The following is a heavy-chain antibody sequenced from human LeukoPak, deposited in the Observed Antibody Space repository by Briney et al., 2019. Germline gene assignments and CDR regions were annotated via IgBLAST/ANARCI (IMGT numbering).Heavy chain of an antibody. CDR3: ARYTKKQHFDY. D-gene: IGHD6-13*01. Sequence: SETLSLTCAVYGGSFSAYYWSWIRQPPGKGLEWIGYIYYSGSTNYNPSLKSRVTISVDTSKNQFSLKLSSVTAADTAVYYCARYTKKQHFDYWGQGTLVTVSS. V-gene: IGHV4-59*01. CDR1: GGSFSAYY. J-gene: IGHJ4*02. CDR2: IYYSGST.